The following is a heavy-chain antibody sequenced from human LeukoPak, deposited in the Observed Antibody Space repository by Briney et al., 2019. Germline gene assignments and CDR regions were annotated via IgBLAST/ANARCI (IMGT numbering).Heavy chain of an antibody. D-gene: IGHD6-13*01. V-gene: IGHV4-34*01. CDR2: INHSGST. CDR1: GGSFRGYY. CDR3: ARTYSSSWYGGLDYYYYMDV. Sequence: PSETLSLTCAVSGGSFRGYYWSWIRQPPGKGLEWIGEINHSGSTNYNPSLKSRVTISVDTSKNPFSLKLSSVTAADTAVYYCARTYSSSWYGGLDYYYYMDVWGKGTTVTVSS. J-gene: IGHJ6*03.